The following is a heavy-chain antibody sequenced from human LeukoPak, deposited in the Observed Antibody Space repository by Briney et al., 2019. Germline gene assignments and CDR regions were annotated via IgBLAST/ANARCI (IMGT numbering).Heavy chain of an antibody. Sequence: GGSLRLSCAASGFTFSNYAMSWVRQAPGKGLEWVSAISGSGGSTYYADSVKGRFTISRDNSKNTLYLQMNSLRAEDTAFYYCAKSHYYDSSGYYLPFDYWGQGTLVTVSS. V-gene: IGHV3-23*01. D-gene: IGHD3-22*01. CDR2: ISGSGGST. CDR3: AKSHYYDSSGYYLPFDY. CDR1: GFTFSNYA. J-gene: IGHJ4*02.